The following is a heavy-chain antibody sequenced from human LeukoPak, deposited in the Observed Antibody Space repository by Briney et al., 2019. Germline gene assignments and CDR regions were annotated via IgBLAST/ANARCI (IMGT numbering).Heavy chain of an antibody. V-gene: IGHV1-46*03. CDR2: INPSGGST. CDR1: GYTFTSYY. D-gene: IGHD6-19*01. Sequence: ASVKVSCKASGYTFTSYYMHWVRLAPGRGLEWMGIINPSGGSTSYAQKFQGRVTMTRDTSTSTVYMELSSLRSEDTAVYYCARNFYSRGMLTYFDYWGQGTLVTVSS. CDR3: ARNFYSRGMLTYFDY. J-gene: IGHJ4*02.